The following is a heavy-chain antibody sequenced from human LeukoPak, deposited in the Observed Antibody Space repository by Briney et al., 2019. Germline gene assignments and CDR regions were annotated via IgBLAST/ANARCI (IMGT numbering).Heavy chain of an antibody. CDR3: ARDQAQWELLSPPDY. Sequence: GGSLRLSCAASGFTFSSYWMHWVRQAPGKGLVWVSRINIDGTNTRYADSVKGRFTISRDNAKNTLYLQMNSLRAKDTAVYYCARDQAQWELLSPPDYWGQGTLVTVSS. V-gene: IGHV3-74*01. CDR2: INIDGTNT. CDR1: GFTFSSYW. J-gene: IGHJ4*02. D-gene: IGHD1-26*01.